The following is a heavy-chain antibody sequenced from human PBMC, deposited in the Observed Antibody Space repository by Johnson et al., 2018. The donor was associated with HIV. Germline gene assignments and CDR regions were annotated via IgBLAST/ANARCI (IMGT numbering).Heavy chain of an antibody. D-gene: IGHD4-17*01. J-gene: IGHJ3*02. V-gene: IGHV3-66*02. Sequence: VESGGGVVQPGRSLRLSCAASGFTVSSNYMSWVRQAPGTGLEWVSVIYSGGSTYYADSVKGRFTISRDNSKNTLYLQMNSLRAEDTAVYYCARAMTTVSTWAFDIWGQGTMVTVSS. CDR2: IYSGGST. CDR1: GFTVSSNY. CDR3: ARAMTTVSTWAFDI.